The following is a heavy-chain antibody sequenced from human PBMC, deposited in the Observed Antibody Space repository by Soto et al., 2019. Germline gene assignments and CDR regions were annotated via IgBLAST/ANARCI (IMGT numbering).Heavy chain of an antibody. CDR3: ARGWTIFGVAKTNYYYGMDV. D-gene: IGHD3-3*01. J-gene: IGHJ6*02. CDR1: GYTFTSYG. V-gene: IGHV1-18*01. CDR2: ISAYNGNT. Sequence: ASVKVSCKASGYTFTSYGISWVRQAPGQGLEWMGWISAYNGNTNYAQKLQGRVTMTTDTSTSTAYMELRSLRSDDTAVYYCARGWTIFGVAKTNYYYGMDVWGQGTTVTVSS.